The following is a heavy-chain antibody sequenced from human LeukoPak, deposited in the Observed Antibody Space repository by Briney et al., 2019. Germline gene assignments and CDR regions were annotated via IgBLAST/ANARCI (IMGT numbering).Heavy chain of an antibody. CDR2: IYSGGST. D-gene: IGHD5-12*01. J-gene: IGHJ4*02. V-gene: IGHV3-53*01. CDR3: ARDLRRGYSGYDYWSY. CDR1: GFTVSSNY. Sequence: GGSLRLSCAASGFTVSSNYMSWVRQAPGKGLEWVSVIYSGGSTYYADSVKGRFTISRDNAKNSLYLQMNSLRAEDTAVYYCARDLRRGYSGYDYWSYWGQGTLVTVSS.